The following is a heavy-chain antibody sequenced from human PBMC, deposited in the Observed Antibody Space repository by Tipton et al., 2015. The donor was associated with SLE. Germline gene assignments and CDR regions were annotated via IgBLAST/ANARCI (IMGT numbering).Heavy chain of an antibody. V-gene: IGHV4-59*11. J-gene: IGHJ4*02. Sequence: TLSLTCTVSGGSISSHYWSWIRQPPGKGLEWIGYIYYSGSTNYNPSLQSRVTISVDTSKNQFSLKLSSVTAADTAVYYCAREGKAMVPFDYWGQGTLVTVSS. CDR2: IYYSGST. D-gene: IGHD5-18*01. CDR3: AREGKAMVPFDY. CDR1: GGSISSHY.